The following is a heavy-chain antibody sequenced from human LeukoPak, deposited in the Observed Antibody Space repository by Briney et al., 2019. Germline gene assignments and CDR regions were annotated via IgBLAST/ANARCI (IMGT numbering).Heavy chain of an antibody. CDR1: GYSFTSYW. CDR2: VYPGDSDT. J-gene: IGHJ5*02. Sequence: PGESLKISCKGSGYSFTSYWIGWVRQMPGKGLEWMGIVYPGDSDTRYSPSFQGQVTISADKSISTAYLQWSSLKASDTAMYYCARRKVRDQRNRSGSYWGAEYNWFDPWGQGTLVTVSS. CDR3: ARRKVRDQRNRSGSYWGAEYNWFDP. V-gene: IGHV5-51*01. D-gene: IGHD1-26*01.